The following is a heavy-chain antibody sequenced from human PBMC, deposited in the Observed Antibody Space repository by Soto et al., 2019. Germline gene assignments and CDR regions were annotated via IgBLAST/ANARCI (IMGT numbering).Heavy chain of an antibody. CDR1: GYTFTSYW. Sequence: VESLKISCKGSGYTFTSYWIGWVRQMPGKGLEWMGIIYPGDSDTRYSPSFQGQVTTSADKSISTAYLQWSSLKASDTARYYCARHREQLIYYLDYWGQGTLVTVSS. J-gene: IGHJ4*02. D-gene: IGHD1-1*01. V-gene: IGHV5-51*01. CDR3: ARHREQLIYYLDY. CDR2: IYPGDSDT.